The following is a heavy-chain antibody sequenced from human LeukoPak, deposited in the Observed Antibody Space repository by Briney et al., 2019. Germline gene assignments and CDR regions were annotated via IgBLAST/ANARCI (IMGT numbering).Heavy chain of an antibody. D-gene: IGHD2-2*01. CDR2: ISGRGDGT. V-gene: IGHV3-23*01. J-gene: IGHJ3*01. CDR3: AKAEYCSSTTCYAFDV. CDR1: GFTFSSFA. Sequence: GGSLRLSCAASGFTFSSFAISWVRQGPGKGLEWVASISGRGDGTSYADSVKVRFTISRDNTKNTLYLQMNSLRAEDTAVYYCAKAEYCSSTTCYAFDVWGQGTMVTVSS.